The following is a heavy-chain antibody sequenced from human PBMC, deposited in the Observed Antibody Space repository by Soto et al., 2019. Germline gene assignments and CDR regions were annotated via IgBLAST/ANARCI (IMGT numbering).Heavy chain of an antibody. D-gene: IGHD3-22*01. CDR1: GYAFTSYS. CDR2: INAGNGNT. V-gene: IGHV1-3*01. Sequence: ASVKVSCKASGYAFTSYSMHWVRQAPGQRLEWMGWINAGNGNTKYSQKFQGRVTITRDTSASTAYMELSSLRSEDTAVYYCARGRIVVVSNWFDPWGQGTLVTVSS. CDR3: ARGRIVVVSNWFDP. J-gene: IGHJ5*02.